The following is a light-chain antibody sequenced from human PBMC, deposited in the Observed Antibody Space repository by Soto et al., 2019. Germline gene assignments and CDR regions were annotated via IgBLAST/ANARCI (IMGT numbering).Light chain of an antibody. CDR3: ISYTGSSTPYV. Sequence: PASVSGSPGQSITISCTGTSSDVGVYNYVSWYQQHPGKAPKLMIYGVTERPSGVSNRLSGSKSGTTASLTISGLQAEDEADYYCISYTGSSTPYVFGTGTKVTVL. CDR1: SSDVGVYNY. J-gene: IGLJ1*01. CDR2: GVT. V-gene: IGLV2-14*01.